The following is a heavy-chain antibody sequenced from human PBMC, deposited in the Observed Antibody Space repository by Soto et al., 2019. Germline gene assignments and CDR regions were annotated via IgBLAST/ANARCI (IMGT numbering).Heavy chain of an antibody. CDR2: IYYSGST. V-gene: IGHV4-59*01. D-gene: IGHD1-1*01. CDR1: GGSISSYY. J-gene: IGHJ6*02. Sequence: SETLSLTCTVSGGSISSYYWSLMRQPPGKGLEWIGYIYYSGSTNYNPSLKSRVTISVDTSKNQFSLKLSSVTAADTAVYYCASGTGHYYGMAVWAKGPRSPSP. CDR3: ASGTGHYYGMAV.